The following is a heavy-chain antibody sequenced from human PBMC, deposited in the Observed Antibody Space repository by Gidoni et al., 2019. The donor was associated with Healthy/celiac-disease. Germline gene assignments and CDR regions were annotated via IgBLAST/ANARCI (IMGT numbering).Heavy chain of an antibody. V-gene: IGHV4-59*01. CDR3: ARGQLGKGGRYFDY. CDR2: IYYSGST. CDR1: GGSISSYY. Sequence: QVQLQESGPGLVKPSETLSLPCPVSGGSISSYYWSWIRQPPGKGLEWIGYIYYSGSTNYNPSLKSRVTISVDTSKNQFSLKLSSVTAADTAVYYCARGQLGKGGRYFDYWGQGTLVTVSS. J-gene: IGHJ4*02. D-gene: IGHD7-27*01.